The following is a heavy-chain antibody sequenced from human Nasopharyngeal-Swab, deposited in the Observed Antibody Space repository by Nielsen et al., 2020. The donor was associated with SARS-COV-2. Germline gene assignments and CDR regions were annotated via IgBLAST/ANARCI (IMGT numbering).Heavy chain of an antibody. CDR1: GFIFRSYS. CDR2: ISSSSSTI. Sequence: ESQKIPRAASGFIFRSYSMNWARQAPGKGLEWVSYISSSSSTIDYADSAKGRFTISRDNAKNSLYLQMNSLRAEDTAVYYCARGDPYDYVWGSYHDYWGQGTLVTVSS. J-gene: IGHJ4*02. V-gene: IGHV3-48*04. CDR3: ARGDPYDYVWGSYHDY. D-gene: IGHD3-16*02.